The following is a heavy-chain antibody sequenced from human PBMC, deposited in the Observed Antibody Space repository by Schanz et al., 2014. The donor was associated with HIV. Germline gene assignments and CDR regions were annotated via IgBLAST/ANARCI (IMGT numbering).Heavy chain of an antibody. CDR2: IWYDGSNK. CDR3: ARGSGPYYYYYGMDV. D-gene: IGHD2-15*01. V-gene: IGHV3-33*01. Sequence: QVQLVESGGGVVQPGRSLRLSCAASGFIFSDYGMHWVRQAPGKGLEWVAVIWYDGSNKYYADSVKGRFTISRDNSKNTLYLQMNSLRAEDTAVYYCARGSGPYYYYYGMDVWGQGTTVTVS. J-gene: IGHJ6*02. CDR1: GFIFSDYG.